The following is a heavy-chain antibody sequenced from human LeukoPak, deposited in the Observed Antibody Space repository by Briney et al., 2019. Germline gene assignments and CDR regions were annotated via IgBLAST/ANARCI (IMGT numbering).Heavy chain of an antibody. CDR3: ARDGGSESYAFDY. Sequence: GGSLRLSCAASGFTFSRYGFHWVRQAPGKGLEWVAFISDSGGDKWYADSVKGRLTISRDKSKNTVNLQMSSLRVEDTALYYCARDGGSESYAFDYWGQGNQVTVSS. V-gene: IGHV3-30*02. D-gene: IGHD3-10*01. CDR2: ISDSGGDK. CDR1: GFTFSRYG. J-gene: IGHJ4*02.